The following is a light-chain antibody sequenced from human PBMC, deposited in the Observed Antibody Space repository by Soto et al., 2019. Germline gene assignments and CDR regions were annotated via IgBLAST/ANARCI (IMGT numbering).Light chain of an antibody. CDR1: SNDVGTYNY. Sequence: QSALAQPASVSGSPGQSITLSCTGTSNDVGTYNYVSWYQQHPGKAPKLMIYDVSNRPSGVSNRFSGSKSGNTASLTISGLQTEDEADYYCTSYTGTSTHVLFGGGTKVTVL. CDR3: TSYTGTSTHVL. J-gene: IGLJ2*01. V-gene: IGLV2-14*01. CDR2: DVS.